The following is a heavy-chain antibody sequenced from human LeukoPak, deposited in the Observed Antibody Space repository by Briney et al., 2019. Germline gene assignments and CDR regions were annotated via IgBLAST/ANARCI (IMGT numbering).Heavy chain of an antibody. CDR2: ICGSTGST. V-gene: IGHV3-23*01. CDR3: AKGKSSSGWDY. CDR1: GFTFSSYA. Sequence: PGGSLRHSCAASGFTFSSYAMSWVHQAPGKGLEWVSAICGSTGSTYYADSVKGRFTISRDNSKNTLHLQMNSLRAEVTAVYYCAKGKSSSGWDYWGQGTLVTVSS. J-gene: IGHJ4*02. D-gene: IGHD6-19*01.